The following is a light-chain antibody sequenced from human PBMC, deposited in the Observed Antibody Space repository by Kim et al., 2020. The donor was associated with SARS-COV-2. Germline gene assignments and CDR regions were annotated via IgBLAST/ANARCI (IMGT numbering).Light chain of an antibody. CDR1: NMGTKH. CDR3: QVWDISTVI. CDR2: VDT. Sequence: SVALGQTCRIPCEGKNMGTKHVHGYKQKPRQAPVLFSDVDTNRPSGIPERFSGANSGNTATLTISRAQAGDEADYYCQVWDISTVIFGGGTQLTVL. J-gene: IGLJ2*01. V-gene: IGLV3-9*01.